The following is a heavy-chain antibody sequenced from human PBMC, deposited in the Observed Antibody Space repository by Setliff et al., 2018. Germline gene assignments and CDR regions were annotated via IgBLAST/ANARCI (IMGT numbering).Heavy chain of an antibody. Sequence: KVSCTASGYTFSNYGITWVRQAPGQGLEWMGWISAYTGNTKYAQKLQGRVTMTTDTSTSTAYLELRSLTSDDMAVYYCSRLVRYCTSTSCQGASGAEFWGQGTLVTVSS. CDR2: ISAYTGNT. CDR1: GYTFSNYG. J-gene: IGHJ4*02. D-gene: IGHD2-2*01. CDR3: SRLVRYCTSTSCQGASGAEF. V-gene: IGHV1-18*03.